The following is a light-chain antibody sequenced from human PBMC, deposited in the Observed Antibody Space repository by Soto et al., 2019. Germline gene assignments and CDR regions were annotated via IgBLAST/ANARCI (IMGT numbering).Light chain of an antibody. CDR1: SRDVGAYNY. V-gene: IGLV2-14*01. CDR3: SSHSNITPYV. Sequence: QSALTQPASVSGSPGQSITISCTGTSRDVGAYNYVSWYQQHPGKAPKLMVYDVTNRPSGVSDRFSGSKSGNTASLTISGLQAEDEADYFCSSHSNITPYVFGTGPRSPS. J-gene: IGLJ1*01. CDR2: DVT.